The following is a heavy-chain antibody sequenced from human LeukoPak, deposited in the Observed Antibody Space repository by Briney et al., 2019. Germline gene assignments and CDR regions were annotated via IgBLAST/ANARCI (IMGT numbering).Heavy chain of an antibody. Sequence: ASVKVSCKASGYTFTGYYMHWVRQAPGQGLEWMGWINPNSGGTNYAQKLQGRVTMTTDTSTSTAYMELRSLRSDDTAVYYCARDDSSSWYYFDYWGQGTLVTVSS. J-gene: IGHJ4*02. V-gene: IGHV1-2*02. D-gene: IGHD6-13*01. CDR3: ARDDSSSWYYFDY. CDR2: INPNSGGT. CDR1: GYTFTGYY.